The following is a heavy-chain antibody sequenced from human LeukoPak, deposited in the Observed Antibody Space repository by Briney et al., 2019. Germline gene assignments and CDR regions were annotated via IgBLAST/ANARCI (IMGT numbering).Heavy chain of an antibody. J-gene: IGHJ3*02. CDR2: ISAYNGNT. V-gene: IGHV1-18*01. D-gene: IGHD6-13*01. Sequence: ASVKVSCKASGYTFTSYGISWVRQAPGQGLEWMGWISAYNGNTNYAQKLQGRVTMTTDTSTSTAYMELRSLRSDDTAVYYCARDFDSFIVAAGLDAFDIWGQGTMVTVSS. CDR3: ARDFDSFIVAAGLDAFDI. CDR1: GYTFTSYG.